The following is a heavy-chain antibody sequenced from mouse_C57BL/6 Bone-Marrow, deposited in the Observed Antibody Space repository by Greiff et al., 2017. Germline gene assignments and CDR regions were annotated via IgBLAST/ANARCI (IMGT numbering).Heavy chain of an antibody. V-gene: IGHV1-7*01. J-gene: IGHJ3*01. D-gene: IGHD2-3*01. Sequence: QVQLKQSGAELAKPGASVKLSCTASGYTFTSYWMHWVKQRPGQGLEWIGYINPGGGYTKYNQKFKDKATLTADKSSSTAYMQLSSLTSEDSAVYYCARLEWLLHWLAYWGQGTLVTVSA. CDR1: GYTFTSYW. CDR3: ARLEWLLHWLAY. CDR2: INPGGGYT.